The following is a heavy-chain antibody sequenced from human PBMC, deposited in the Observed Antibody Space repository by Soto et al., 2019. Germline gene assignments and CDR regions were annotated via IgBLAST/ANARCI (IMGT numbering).Heavy chain of an antibody. CDR1: GFTFSNNV. J-gene: IGHJ6*02. V-gene: IGHV3-23*01. CDR3: AKEVYGAARGGMDV. CDR2: ISDNGGST. Sequence: EVQLLESGGGLVQPGGSLRLSCAASGFTFSNNVMNWVRQATGKGLEWVSGISDNGGSTYYADSVKGRCTISRDNSKNTLYLQMNSRRAEDTAVYYCAKEVYGAARGGMDVWGQGTTVTVSS. D-gene: IGHD3-10*01.